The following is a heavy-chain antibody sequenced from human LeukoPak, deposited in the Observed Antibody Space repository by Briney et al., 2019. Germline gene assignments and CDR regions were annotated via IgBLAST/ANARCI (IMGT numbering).Heavy chain of an antibody. Sequence: ASVKVSCKASGYTFTSYGISWVRQAPGQGLEWMGWISAYNGNTNYAQKLQGRDTMTTDTSTSTAYMELRSLRSDDTAVYYCARCPGWELLRGYWFDPWGREPWSPSPQ. CDR1: GYTFTSYG. D-gene: IGHD1-26*01. CDR2: ISAYNGNT. J-gene: IGHJ5*02. V-gene: IGHV1-18*01. CDR3: ARCPGWELLRGYWFDP.